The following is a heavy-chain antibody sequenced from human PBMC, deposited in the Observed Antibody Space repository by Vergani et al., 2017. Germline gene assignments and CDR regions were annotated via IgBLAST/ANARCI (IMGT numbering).Heavy chain of an antibody. D-gene: IGHD6-19*01. J-gene: IGHJ4*02. V-gene: IGHV3-30*18. CDR1: GFTFSSYG. CDR2: ISYDGSNK. CDR3: TKESSRGYSSGRGVY. Sequence: QVQLVESGGGVVQPGRSLRLSCAASGFTFSSYGMHWVRQAPGKGLEWVAVISYDGSNKYYADSVKGRFTISRDNSKNTLYLQMNSLRAEDTAVYYCTKESSRGYSSGRGVYWGQGTLLTVSS.